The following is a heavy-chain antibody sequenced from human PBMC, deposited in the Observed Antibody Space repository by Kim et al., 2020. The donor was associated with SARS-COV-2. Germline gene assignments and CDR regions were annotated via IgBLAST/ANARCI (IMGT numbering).Heavy chain of an antibody. CDR1: GYSFTSYW. D-gene: IGHD3-22*01. CDR3: ARRGYDSSGYYWKPSGGYYYGMDV. Sequence: GESLKISCKGSGYSFTSYWISWVRQMPGKGLEWMGRIDPSDSYTNYSPSFQGHVTISADKSISTAYLQWSSLKASDTAMYYCARRGYDSSGYYWKPSGGYYYGMDVWGQGTTVTVSS. CDR2: IDPSDSYT. V-gene: IGHV5-10-1*01. J-gene: IGHJ6*02.